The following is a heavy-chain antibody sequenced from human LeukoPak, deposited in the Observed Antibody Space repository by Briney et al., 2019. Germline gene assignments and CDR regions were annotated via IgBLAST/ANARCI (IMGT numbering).Heavy chain of an antibody. J-gene: IGHJ4*02. V-gene: IGHV1-46*01. Sequence: ASVKVSRKASGYTFTSYYMHWVRQAPGQGLEWMGIINPSGGSTSHAQKFQGRVTMTRDTSTSTVYMELGSLRSEDTAVYYCARARTLRLGELSLLWGQGTLVTVSS. D-gene: IGHD3-16*02. CDR3: ARARTLRLGELSLL. CDR1: GYTFTSYY. CDR2: INPSGGST.